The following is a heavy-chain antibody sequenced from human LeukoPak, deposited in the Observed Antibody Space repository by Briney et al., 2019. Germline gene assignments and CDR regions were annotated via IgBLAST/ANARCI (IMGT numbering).Heavy chain of an antibody. D-gene: IGHD2-15*01. CDR1: GFTFSSYA. V-gene: IGHV3-23*01. J-gene: IGHJ6*02. CDR2: ICGCGWST. CDR3: AKDGAEVVVAATRPNYYYYGMGV. Sequence: GWSLRLSCAASGFTFSSYAMSWVRQAPGKGLEWVSGICGCGWSTYYADSVKGRFTISRDNSKNTLYLQMNSLRAEDTAVYYCAKDGAEVVVAATRPNYYYYGMGVWGQGTTVTVSS.